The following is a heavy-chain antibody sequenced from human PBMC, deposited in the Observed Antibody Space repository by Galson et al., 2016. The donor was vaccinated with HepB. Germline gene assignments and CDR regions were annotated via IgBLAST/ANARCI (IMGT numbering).Heavy chain of an antibody. CDR1: GFPFNNYW. CDR3: ARDPVGYVWGSYRPPDHSDH. D-gene: IGHD3-16*02. Sequence: SLRLSCAASGFPFNNYWMSWVRQAPGKGLEWVANINQDGSEQFYVDSVKGRFTISRDNAKNSLSLQMSSLRAEDTAVDYCARDPVGYVWGSYRPPDHSDHWGQGTLVTVSS. J-gene: IGHJ4*02. CDR2: INQDGSEQ. V-gene: IGHV3-7*04.